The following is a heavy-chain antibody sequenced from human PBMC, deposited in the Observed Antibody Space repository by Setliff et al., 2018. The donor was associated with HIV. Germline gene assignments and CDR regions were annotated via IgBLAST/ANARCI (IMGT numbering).Heavy chain of an antibody. D-gene: IGHD1-26*01. Sequence: PGGSLRLSCVASGFTFSSYAMSWVRQAPGKGLEWVAALSGSGGNTWYAASVRGRFTISRDNSKNTLYLQMNSLKTEDTAVYYCSTLVGANPYHDAFDVWGQGTKVTVSS. CDR2: LSGSGGNT. CDR1: GFTFSSYA. V-gene: IGHV3-23*01. J-gene: IGHJ3*01. CDR3: STLVGANPYHDAFDV.